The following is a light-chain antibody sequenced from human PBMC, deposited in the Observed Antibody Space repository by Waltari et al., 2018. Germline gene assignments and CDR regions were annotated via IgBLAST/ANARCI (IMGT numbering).Light chain of an antibody. V-gene: IGLV2-8*01. CDR1: SSDVGGYNY. CDR2: EVS. Sequence: QSALTQPPSASGSPGQSATIACTGTSSDVGGYNYVSWYQQHPGKAPKLMIYEVSKRPSGVPDRFSGSKSGNTASLTVSGLQAEDEADYYCSSYAGSPVVFGGGTKLTVL. CDR3: SSYAGSPVV. J-gene: IGLJ2*01.